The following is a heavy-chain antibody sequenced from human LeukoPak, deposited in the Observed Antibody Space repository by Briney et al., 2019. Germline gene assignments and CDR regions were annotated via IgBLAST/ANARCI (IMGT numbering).Heavy chain of an antibody. CDR2: IKSKTDGGTT. CDR3: TVLPDRGVKTDY. J-gene: IGHJ4*02. Sequence: GGSLRLSCAASGFTFSNAWMSWVRQAPGKGLEWVGRIKSKTDGGTTDYAAPVKGRFAISRDDSKNTLYLQMNSLKTEDTAVYYCTVLPDRGVKTDYWGQGTLVTVSS. V-gene: IGHV3-15*01. D-gene: IGHD3-10*01. CDR1: GFTFSNAW.